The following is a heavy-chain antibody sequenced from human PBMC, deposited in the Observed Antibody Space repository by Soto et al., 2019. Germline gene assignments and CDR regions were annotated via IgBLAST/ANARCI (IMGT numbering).Heavy chain of an antibody. J-gene: IGHJ4*02. CDR1: GGSISSGGYY. CDR2: IYYSGST. CDR3: ARGQLEGGYSGSHFDY. V-gene: IGHV4-31*03. Sequence: SETLSLTCTVSGGSISSGGYYWSWIRQHPGKGLEWIGYIYYSGSTYYNPSLKSRVTISVDTSKNQFSLKLSSVTAADTAVYYCARGQLEGGYSGSHFDYWGQGTLVTSPQ. D-gene: IGHD1-26*01.